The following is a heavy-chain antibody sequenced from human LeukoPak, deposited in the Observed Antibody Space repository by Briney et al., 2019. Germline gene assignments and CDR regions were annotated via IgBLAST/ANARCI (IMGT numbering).Heavy chain of an antibody. CDR1: GYTFTSYG. V-gene: IGHV1-18*04. Sequence: GASVKVSCKASGYTFTSYGISWVRQAPGQGVEWMGWISAYNGDTNHAQKLPGRVTMTTDTSTSTAYMELRSLRSDDTAVYYCARDLGDSSGWVGYFQHWGQGTLVTVSS. CDR2: ISAYNGDT. D-gene: IGHD6-19*01. J-gene: IGHJ1*01. CDR3: ARDLGDSSGWVGYFQH.